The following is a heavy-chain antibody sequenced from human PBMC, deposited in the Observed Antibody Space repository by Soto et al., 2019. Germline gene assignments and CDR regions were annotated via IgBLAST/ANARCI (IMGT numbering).Heavy chain of an antibody. Sequence: QVQLVESGGGVVQPGRSLRLSCAASGFTFSSYGMHWVRQAPGKGLEWVAVISYDGSNKYYADSVKGRFTISRDNSKNTLYLKMNGQSAETPVVYCGAKGGTVPPLYNYWGRDVGGQGTTVPVP. CDR3: AKGGTVPPLYNYWGRDV. CDR2: ISYDGSNK. D-gene: IGHD1-1*01. CDR1: GFTFSSYG. J-gene: IGHJ6*02. V-gene: IGHV3-30*18.